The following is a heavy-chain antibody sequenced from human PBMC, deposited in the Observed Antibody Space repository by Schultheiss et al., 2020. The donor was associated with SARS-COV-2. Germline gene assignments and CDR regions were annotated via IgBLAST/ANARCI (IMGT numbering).Heavy chain of an antibody. V-gene: IGHV4-34*01. Sequence: SETLSLTCTVSGGSISGYYWSWIRQPPGKGLEWIGEINHSGSTNYNPSLKSRVTISVDKSKNQFSLKLSSVTAADTAVYYCARGGGSYLYWFDPWGQGTLVTVSS. D-gene: IGHD1-26*01. J-gene: IGHJ5*02. CDR3: ARGGGSYLYWFDP. CDR1: GGSISGYY. CDR2: INHSGST.